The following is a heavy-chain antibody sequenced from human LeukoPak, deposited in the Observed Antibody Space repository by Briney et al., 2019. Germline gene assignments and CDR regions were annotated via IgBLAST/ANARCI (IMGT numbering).Heavy chain of an antibody. CDR3: ARDPTIAAAGTGNY. J-gene: IGHJ4*02. Sequence: PGGSLRLSCAASGFTVSSNYMSWVRQAPGKGLEWVSVIYSGGSTYYADSVKGRFTISRDNSKNTLYLQMNSLRAEDTAVYYCARDPTIAAAGTGNYWGQGTLVTVSS. D-gene: IGHD6-13*01. CDR2: IYSGGST. V-gene: IGHV3-53*01. CDR1: GFTVSSNY.